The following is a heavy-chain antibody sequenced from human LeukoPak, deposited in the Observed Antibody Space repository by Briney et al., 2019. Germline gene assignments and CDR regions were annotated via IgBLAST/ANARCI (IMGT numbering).Heavy chain of an antibody. J-gene: IGHJ4*02. V-gene: IGHV3-64D*09. CDR2: IRSNGENT. CDR3: VKTRVGGGWYGYYLDY. Sequence: PGGSLRLSCSASGFAFSSFPMHWVRQAPGKGLEYVLVIRSNGENTDYADSVKGRFTISRDNSKNTLYLHMSSLRPEDTAVYYCVKTRVGGGWYGYYLDYWGQGTLVTVSS. D-gene: IGHD6-19*01. CDR1: GFAFSSFP.